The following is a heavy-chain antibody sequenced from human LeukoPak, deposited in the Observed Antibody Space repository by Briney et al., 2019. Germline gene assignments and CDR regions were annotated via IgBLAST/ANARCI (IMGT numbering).Heavy chain of an antibody. CDR2: IYYSGST. CDR1: GGSISSYY. CDR3: ARVVSTKLLYYYYGMDV. J-gene: IGHJ6*02. V-gene: IGHV4-59*08. Sequence: RPSETLSLTCTVSGGSISSYYWSWIRQPPGKGLEWIGYIYYSGSTNYNPSLKSRVTISVDTSKNQFSLKLSSVTAADTAVYYCARVVSTKLLYYYYGMDVWGQGTTVTVSS. D-gene: IGHD3-22*01.